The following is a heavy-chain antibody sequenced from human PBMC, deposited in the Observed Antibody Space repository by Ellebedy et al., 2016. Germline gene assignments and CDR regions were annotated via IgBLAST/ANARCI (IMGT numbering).Heavy chain of an antibody. CDR1: GYTFTGYY. CDR3: ARGQVRGYFDY. J-gene: IGHJ4*01. V-gene: IGHV1-2*04. CDR2: INPNSGGT. D-gene: IGHD3-10*01. Sequence: ASVKVSXXASGYTFTGYYMHWVRQAPGQGLEWMGWINPNSGGTNYAQKFQGWVTMTRDTSISTAYMELSRLRSDDTAVYYCARGQVRGYFDYWGQGTLVTVSS.